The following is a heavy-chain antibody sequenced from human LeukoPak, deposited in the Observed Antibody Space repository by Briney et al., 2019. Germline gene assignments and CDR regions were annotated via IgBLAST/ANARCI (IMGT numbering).Heavy chain of an antibody. CDR1: GFTFSSYD. D-gene: IGHD1-26*01. V-gene: IGHV3-23*01. J-gene: IGHJ4*02. CDR3: AKVVGATTRGYFDY. Sequence: GGTLRLSCAASGFTFSSYDMSWVRQATGKGLEWVSTISGSGGSTYYADSVKGRFTISRDNSNNTLYLQMNSLRAEDTAVYYCAKVVGATTRGYFDYWGQGTLVTVSS. CDR2: ISGSGGST.